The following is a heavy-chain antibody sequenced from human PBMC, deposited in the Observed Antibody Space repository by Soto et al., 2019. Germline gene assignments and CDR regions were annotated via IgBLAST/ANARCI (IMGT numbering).Heavy chain of an antibody. D-gene: IGHD6-6*01. CDR3: ARGGYSSSWEFDF. CDR1: GYTFTTYD. CDR2: VSPHSGST. J-gene: IGHJ4*02. V-gene: IGHV1-8*01. Sequence: QVQLVQSGAEVKKPGASLRVSCKASGYTFTTYDINWVRQTPGQGLEWMGWVSPHSGSTGFAQKFQGRLTMPTNTPIPTAYLDLISLRSDDSAVYFCARGGYSSSWEFDFWGQGTLVTVS.